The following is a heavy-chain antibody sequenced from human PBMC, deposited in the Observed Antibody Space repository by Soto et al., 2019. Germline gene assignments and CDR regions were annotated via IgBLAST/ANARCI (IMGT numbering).Heavy chain of an antibody. CDR2: IKQDGSEE. CDR3: ARIAATGRGWDV. D-gene: IGHD6-13*01. CDR1: GFTFSSYW. J-gene: IGHJ6*02. Sequence: EVQLVESGGGLVQPGGSLRLSCVDSGFTFSSYWMSWVRQAPVKGLEWVGNIKQDGSEENYVDSLKGRFTISRDNAKNSMHLQMNSLRVEDTAVYYCARIAATGRGWDVWGQGTTVVVSS. V-gene: IGHV3-7*01.